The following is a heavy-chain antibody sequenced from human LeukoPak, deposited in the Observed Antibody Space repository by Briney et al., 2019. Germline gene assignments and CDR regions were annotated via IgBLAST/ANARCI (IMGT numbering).Heavy chain of an antibody. Sequence: PGGSLRLSCAASGFIFSSYSMNWVRQAPGKGLEWVSSISSSSSYIYYADSVKGRFTISRDNSKNTLYLQMNSLRAEDTAVYYCAKSHGYSYGFDYWGQGTLVTVSS. CDR2: ISSSSSYI. CDR1: GFIFSSYS. D-gene: IGHD5-18*01. CDR3: AKSHGYSYGFDY. J-gene: IGHJ4*02. V-gene: IGHV3-21*01.